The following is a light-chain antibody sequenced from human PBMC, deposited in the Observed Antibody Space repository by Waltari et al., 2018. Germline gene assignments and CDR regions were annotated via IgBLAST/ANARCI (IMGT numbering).Light chain of an antibody. J-gene: IGLJ3*02. CDR2: TLN. CDR1: SYNIGSNT. Sequence: QSVLTQPPSASGTPGQRITISCSGGSYNIGSNTVSWYQQLPGTAPKLLIYTLNQRPSGVPDRFSGSKSGTSASLAISGLQSEDEGNYYCAAWDVSLNGLLFGGGTKLTVL. V-gene: IGLV1-44*01. CDR3: AAWDVSLNGLL.